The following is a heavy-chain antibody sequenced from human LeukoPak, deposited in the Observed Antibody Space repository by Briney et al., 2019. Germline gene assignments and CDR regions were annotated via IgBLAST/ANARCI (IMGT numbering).Heavy chain of an antibody. V-gene: IGHV3-9*01. CDR2: ISWNSGSI. Sequence: GGSLRLSCAASGFTFDDYAMHWVRHAPGKGLEWVSGISWNSGSIGYADSVKGRFTISRDNAKNSLYLQMNSLRAEDTALYYCAKGQDVVVVAATLDYWGQGTLVTVSS. CDR3: AKGQDVVVVAATLDY. CDR1: GFTFDDYA. D-gene: IGHD2-15*01. J-gene: IGHJ4*02.